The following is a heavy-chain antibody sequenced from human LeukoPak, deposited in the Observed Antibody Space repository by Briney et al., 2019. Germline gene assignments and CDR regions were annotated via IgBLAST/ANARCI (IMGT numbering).Heavy chain of an antibody. CDR1: GYTFTRYG. D-gene: IGHD2-2*01. Sequence: ASVKVSCKASGYTFTRYGISGVRQAPGQGVEGMGWISAYNGHTNSAQKLQGRVTMTTDTSTSTAYMELRSLRSDDTAVYYCARDSGVVPAATDYWGQGTLVTVSS. J-gene: IGHJ4*02. CDR3: ARDSGVVPAATDY. V-gene: IGHV1-18*01. CDR2: ISAYNGHT.